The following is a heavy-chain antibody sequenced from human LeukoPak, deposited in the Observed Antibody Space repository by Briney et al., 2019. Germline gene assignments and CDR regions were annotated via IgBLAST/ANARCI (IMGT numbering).Heavy chain of an antibody. V-gene: IGHV3-30*02. CDR2: IRYDGSNK. CDR1: GFTFSSYG. CDR3: AKDQRGGKVGATSFDQ. D-gene: IGHD1-26*01. J-gene: IGHJ4*02. Sequence: GGSLRLSCEASGFTFSSYGMHWVRQAPGKGLEWVAFIRYDGSNKYYADSVKGRFTISRDNSKNTLYVQMNSLRAEDTAVYYCAKDQRGGKVGATSFDQWGQGTLVTVSS.